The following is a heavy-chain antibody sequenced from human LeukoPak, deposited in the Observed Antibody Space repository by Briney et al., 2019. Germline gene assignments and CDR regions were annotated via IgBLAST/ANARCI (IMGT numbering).Heavy chain of an antibody. V-gene: IGHV3-7*03. D-gene: IGHD2-2*01. CDR2: IKQDGSEK. Sequence: GGSLRLSCAASGFTFSSYWMSWVRQAPGKGLEWVANIKQDGSEKYYVDSVKGRFTISRDNSKNTLYLQMNSLRAEDTAVYYCAKDVTNIVVVPAAILGVWGKGTTVTVSS. CDR1: GFTFSSYW. CDR3: AKDVTNIVVVPAAILGV. J-gene: IGHJ6*04.